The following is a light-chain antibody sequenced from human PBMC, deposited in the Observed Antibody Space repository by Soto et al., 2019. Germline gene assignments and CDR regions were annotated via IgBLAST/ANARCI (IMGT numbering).Light chain of an antibody. CDR3: QQSYSTPIT. J-gene: IGKJ5*01. V-gene: IGKV1-39*01. CDR2: AAS. Sequence: DSQMTQSPSSLSSSVGDSVPITCRASQSISSYLNWYQQKPGKAPKLLIYAASSLQSGVPSRFSGSGSGTDFTLTISSLQPEDFATYYCQQSYSTPITFGQGTRLEI. CDR1: QSISSY.